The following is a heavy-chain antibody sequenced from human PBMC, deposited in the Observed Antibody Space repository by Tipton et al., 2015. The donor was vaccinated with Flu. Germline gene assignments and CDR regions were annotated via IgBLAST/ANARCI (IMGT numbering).Heavy chain of an antibody. CDR1: GDSISSDYY. V-gene: IGHV4-38-2*01. Sequence: TLSLTCAVSGDSISSDYYWGWIRQFPGKGLEWIGTVSRTGSTIYNPSLKSRVTISVDTSKNQFSLKLSSVTAADTAVYYCARGFYGGQPYYYGMDVWGQGP. CDR3: ARGFYGGQPYYYGMDV. D-gene: IGHD4-23*01. CDR2: VSRTGST. J-gene: IGHJ6*02.